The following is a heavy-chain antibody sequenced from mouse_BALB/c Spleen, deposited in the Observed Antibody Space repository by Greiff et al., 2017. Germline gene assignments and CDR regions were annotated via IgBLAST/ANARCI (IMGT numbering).Heavy chain of an antibody. V-gene: IGHV1-5*01. J-gene: IGHJ2*01. CDR1: GYTFTSYW. CDR3: TRDYGGGNYFDY. Sequence: EVQLQESGTVLARPGASVKMSCKASGYTFTSYWMHWVKQRPGQGLEWIGAIYPGNSDTSYNQKFKGKAKLTAVTSTSTAYMELSSLTNEDSAVYYCTRDYGGGNYFDYWGQGTTLTVSS. D-gene: IGHD1-1*01. CDR2: IYPGNSDT.